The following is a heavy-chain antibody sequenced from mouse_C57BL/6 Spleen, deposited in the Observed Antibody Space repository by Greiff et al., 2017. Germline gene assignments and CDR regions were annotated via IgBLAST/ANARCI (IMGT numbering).Heavy chain of an antibody. Sequence: VKLMESGPGLVQPSQSLSITCTVSGFSLTSYGVHWVRQSPGKGLEWLGVLWSGGSTDYNAAFISRLSISKDNSKSQVFFKMNSLQADDTAIYYCARNGIYYGNYVYAIDYWGQGTSVTVSS. V-gene: IGHV2-2*01. CDR2: LWSGGST. CDR3: ARNGIYYGNYVYAIDY. J-gene: IGHJ4*01. D-gene: IGHD2-1*01. CDR1: GFSLTSYG.